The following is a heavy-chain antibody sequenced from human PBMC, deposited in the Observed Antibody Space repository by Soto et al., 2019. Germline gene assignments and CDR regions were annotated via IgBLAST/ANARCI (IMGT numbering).Heavy chain of an antibody. CDR3: ARVLYYGSGSYSPYGMDV. V-gene: IGHV1-69*01. CDR1: GVSFNNNG. D-gene: IGHD3-10*01. Sequence: QVQLVQSGAEVKKPGSSVKVSCKTSGVSFNNNGIGWVRQAPGHGLEWMGGVSPPFRTSNYARKCQGRISMTADASTGTVNMELSSLTSEATAQYYCARVLYYGSGSYSPYGMDVWGQGTTVTVSS. J-gene: IGHJ6*02. CDR2: VSPPFRTS.